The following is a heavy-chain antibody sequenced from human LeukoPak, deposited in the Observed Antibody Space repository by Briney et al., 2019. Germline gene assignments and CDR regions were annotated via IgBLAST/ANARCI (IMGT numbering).Heavy chain of an antibody. CDR1: GFIFSSYG. V-gene: IGHV3-23*01. Sequence: GGSLRLSCAASGFIFSSYGMTWVRQAPGKGLEWVSAISGSGSGGSTYYADSVKGRFTISRDNSKNTLCLQMNSLRVEDTAVYYCAKDRCSGGSCYSDYWGQGTLVTVSS. CDR2: ISGSGSGGST. D-gene: IGHD2-15*01. J-gene: IGHJ4*02. CDR3: AKDRCSGGSCYSDY.